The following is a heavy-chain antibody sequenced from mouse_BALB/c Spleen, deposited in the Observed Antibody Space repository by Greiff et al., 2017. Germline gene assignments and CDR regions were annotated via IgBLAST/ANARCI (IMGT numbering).Heavy chain of an antibody. CDR3: TRGAMDY. V-gene: IGHV1S81*02. CDR2: INPSNGGT. J-gene: IGHJ4*01. Sequence: QVQLKQSGAELVKPGASVKLSCTASGYTFTSYYMYWVKQRPGQGLEWIGEINPSNGGTNFNEKFKSKATLTVDKSSSTAYMQLSSLTSEDSAVYYCTRGAMDYWGQGTSVTVSS. CDR1: GYTFTSYY.